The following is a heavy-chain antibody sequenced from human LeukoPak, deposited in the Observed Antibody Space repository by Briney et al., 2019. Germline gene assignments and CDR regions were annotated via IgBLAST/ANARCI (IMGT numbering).Heavy chain of an antibody. D-gene: IGHD6-19*01. CDR3: ARVTSLYSSGWYWFDP. V-gene: IGHV4-4*07. J-gene: IGHJ5*02. CDR1: GGSISSYY. Sequence: SETLSLTCTVSGGSISSYYWSWIRQPAGKGLEWIGRIHTSGSTNYNPSLKSRVTMSVDTSKNQFSLKLSSVTAADTAVYYCARVTSLYSSGWYWFDPWGQGTLVTVSS. CDR2: IHTSGST.